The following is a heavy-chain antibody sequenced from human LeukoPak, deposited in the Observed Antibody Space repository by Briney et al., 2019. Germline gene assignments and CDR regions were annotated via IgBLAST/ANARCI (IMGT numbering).Heavy chain of an antibody. Sequence: PGGSLRLSCAASGFTFSSYSMNWVRQAPGKGLEWVSYISSSSSTIYYADSVKGRFTISRDNAKNSLYLQMNSLRAEDTAVYYCARAREYGDYGVGRDNWFDPWGQGTLVTVSS. CDR3: ARAREYGDYGVGRDNWFDP. CDR2: ISSSSSTI. V-gene: IGHV3-48*01. J-gene: IGHJ5*02. CDR1: GFTFSSYS. D-gene: IGHD4-17*01.